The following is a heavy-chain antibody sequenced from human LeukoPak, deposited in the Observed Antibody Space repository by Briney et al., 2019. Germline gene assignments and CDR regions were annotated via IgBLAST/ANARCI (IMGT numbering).Heavy chain of an antibody. V-gene: IGHV3-23*01. CDR2: ISFSGSST. J-gene: IGHJ4*02. Sequence: PGGSLRLSCAASGFTFSNYAMTWVRQAPGKGLEWVSGISFSGSSTYYADSVKGRFTISRDNSKNTVYLQMNNLRADDTAVYYCAGNWNCDYWGQGTLVTVSS. CDR1: GFTFSNYA. CDR3: AGNWNCDY. D-gene: IGHD1-1*01.